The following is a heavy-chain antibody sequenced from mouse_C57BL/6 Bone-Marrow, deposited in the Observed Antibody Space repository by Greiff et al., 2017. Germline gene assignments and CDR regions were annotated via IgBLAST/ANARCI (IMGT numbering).Heavy chain of an antibody. CDR1: GYTFTDYY. J-gene: IGHJ2*01. CDR3: ARQLLRFDY. CDR2: INPNNGGT. V-gene: IGHV1-26*01. D-gene: IGHD1-1*01. Sequence: VQLQQSGPELVKPGASVKISCKASGYTFTDYYMNWVKQSHGKSLEWIGDINPNNGGTSYNQKFKGKATLTVDKSSSTAYMERRSLTSEDSAVYYCARQLLRFDYWGQGTTLTVST.